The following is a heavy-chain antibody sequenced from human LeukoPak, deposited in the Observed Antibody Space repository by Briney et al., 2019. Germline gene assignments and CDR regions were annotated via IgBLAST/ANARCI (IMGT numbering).Heavy chain of an antibody. Sequence: GGSLRLSCAASAFTFSSYGMHWIRQTRCKGLEWVSYITNNGRKTYYADSMKGRFTISRDNAKNSLYLQMNSLRAEDTALYYCARAGMDSRGYYQGFDYWGQGTLVTAS. CDR2: ITNNGRKT. CDR3: ARAGMDSRGYYQGFDY. D-gene: IGHD3-22*01. V-gene: IGHV3-48*04. J-gene: IGHJ4*02. CDR1: AFTFSSYG.